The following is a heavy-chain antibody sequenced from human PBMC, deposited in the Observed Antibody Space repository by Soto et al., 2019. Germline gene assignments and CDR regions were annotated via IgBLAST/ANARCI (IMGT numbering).Heavy chain of an antibody. J-gene: IGHJ3*02. CDR1: GGSISSYY. CDR3: ARDEKHMVRGVISFGAFDI. V-gene: IGHV4-59*01. CDR2: IYYSGST. Sequence: PSETLSLTCTVSGGSISSYYWSWIRQPPGKGLEWIGYIYYSGSTNYNPSLKSRVTISVDTSKNQFSLKLSSVTAADTAVYYCARDEKHMVRGVISFGAFDIWGQGTMVTVSS. D-gene: IGHD3-10*01.